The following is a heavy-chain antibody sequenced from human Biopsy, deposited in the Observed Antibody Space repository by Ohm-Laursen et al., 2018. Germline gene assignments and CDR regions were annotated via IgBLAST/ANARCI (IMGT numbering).Heavy chain of an antibody. CDR2: IFYSANT. Sequence: TLSLTWTVSGVSINGGRYYWNWIRHHPGKGLEWIGNIFYSANTYYNPSLKSRVTISVDTSKNQFSLKLSSVTAADTAVYYCARLGSGDYFPTFFDFWGQGRLVTVSS. CDR1: GVSINGGRYY. V-gene: IGHV4-31*02. D-gene: IGHD5-12*01. CDR3: ARLGSGDYFPTFFDF. J-gene: IGHJ4*02.